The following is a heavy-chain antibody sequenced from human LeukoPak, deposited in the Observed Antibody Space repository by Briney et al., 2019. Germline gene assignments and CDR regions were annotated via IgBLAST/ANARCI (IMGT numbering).Heavy chain of an antibody. CDR2: INPNSGGT. CDR1: GYTFTGYY. Sequence: ASVKVSCKASGYTFTGYYMHWVRQAPGQGLEWMGWINPNSGGTNYAQKFQGRVTMTRDTSISTAYMELSSLRSEDTAVYYCARGGDGSGSYYKWTYYYYYYMDVWGKGTTVTISS. CDR3: ARGGDGSGSYYKWTYYYYYYMDV. D-gene: IGHD3-10*01. J-gene: IGHJ6*03. V-gene: IGHV1-2*02.